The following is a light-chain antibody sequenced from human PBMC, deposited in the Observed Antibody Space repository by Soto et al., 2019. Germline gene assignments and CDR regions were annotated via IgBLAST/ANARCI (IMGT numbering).Light chain of an antibody. CDR1: QSISSY. V-gene: IGKV1-39*01. Sequence: DIQMTQSPSSLSASVGDRVTITCRASQSISSYLNWYQQKPGKAPKLLIYGASSLQSGVPSRFSGSGSGTDFTLTISSLQPEDFATYYCQQSFSTPFTFGQGTKVEIK. CDR2: GAS. J-gene: IGKJ2*01. CDR3: QQSFSTPFT.